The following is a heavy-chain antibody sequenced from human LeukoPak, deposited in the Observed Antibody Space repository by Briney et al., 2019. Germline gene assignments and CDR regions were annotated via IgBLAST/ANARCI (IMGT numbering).Heavy chain of an antibody. CDR2: IYSGGST. V-gene: IGHV3-53*01. CDR3: ARATFRPLGLSFDS. D-gene: IGHD3-16*01. CDR1: GFTVSSNY. J-gene: IGHJ4*02. Sequence: GGSLRLSCAASGFTVSSNYMSWVRQAPGKGLEWVSVIYSGGSTYYADSVKGRFTISRDNSKNTLYLQMNSLRAEDTAVYYCARATFRPLGLSFDSWGQGTLVTVSS.